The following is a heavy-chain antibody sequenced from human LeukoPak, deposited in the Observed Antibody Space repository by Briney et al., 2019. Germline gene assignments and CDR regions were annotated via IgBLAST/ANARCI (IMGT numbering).Heavy chain of an antibody. CDR3: AKRPSDYGDYVSYFDY. Sequence: GGSLRLSCAASGFSFISYGMHWVRQAPGKGLEWVGVISDDGRRKDYADSVKGRFTISRDNSKDTLHLQMNSLRAEDTAVYYCAKRPSDYGDYVSYFDYWGQGTLVTVSS. CDR2: ISDDGRRK. CDR1: GFSFISYG. J-gene: IGHJ4*02. D-gene: IGHD4-17*01. V-gene: IGHV3-30*18.